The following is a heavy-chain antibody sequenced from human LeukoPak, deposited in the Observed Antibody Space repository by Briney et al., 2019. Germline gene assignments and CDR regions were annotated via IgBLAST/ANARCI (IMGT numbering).Heavy chain of an antibody. Sequence: ASVKVSFKASGYTFTGYYMHWVRQAPGQGLEWMGWINLNSGGTNYAQKFQGRVTMTRDTSISTAYMELSRLRSDDTAVYYCARARNYYDSSGSFDYWGQGTLVTVSS. J-gene: IGHJ4*02. CDR3: ARARNYYDSSGSFDY. CDR2: INLNSGGT. CDR1: GYTFTGYY. V-gene: IGHV1-2*02. D-gene: IGHD3-22*01.